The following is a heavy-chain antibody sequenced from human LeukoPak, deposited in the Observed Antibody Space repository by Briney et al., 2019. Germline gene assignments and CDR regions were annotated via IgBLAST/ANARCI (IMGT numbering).Heavy chain of an antibody. V-gene: IGHV4-34*01. D-gene: IGHD3-22*01. J-gene: IGHJ5*02. CDR1: GGSFSGYY. CDR2: INHSGST. Sequence: SETLSLTCAVYGGSFSGYYWSWIRQPPGEGLEWIGEINHSGSTNYNPSLKSRVTISVDTSKNQFSLKLSSVTAADTAVYYCARGKSWYCYDSSGRGGWFDPWGQGTLVTVSS. CDR3: ARGKSWYCYDSSGRGGWFDP.